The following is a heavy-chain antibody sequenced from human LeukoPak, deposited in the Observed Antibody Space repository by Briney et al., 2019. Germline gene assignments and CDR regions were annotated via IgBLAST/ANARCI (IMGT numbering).Heavy chain of an antibody. D-gene: IGHD1-26*01. J-gene: IGHJ3*02. V-gene: IGHV3-9*01. CDR3: AKDLLLGGATGVGAFDI. CDR1: GFTFDDYA. Sequence: GGSLRLSCAASGFTFDDYAMHWVRQAPGKGLEWVSGISWNSGSIGYADSVKGRFTISRDNAKNCLYLQMNSLRAEDTALYYCAKDLLLGGATGVGAFDIWGQGTMVTVSS. CDR2: ISWNSGSI.